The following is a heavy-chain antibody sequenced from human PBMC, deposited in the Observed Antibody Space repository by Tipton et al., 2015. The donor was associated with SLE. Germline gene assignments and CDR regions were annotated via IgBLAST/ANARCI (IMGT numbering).Heavy chain of an antibody. Sequence: TLSLTCTVSGGSISSYYWSWIRQPPGKGLEWIGYIYYSGSTNYNPSLKSRVTISVDTSKNQFSLKLSSVTAADTAVYYCARKVAGPSDAFDIWGQGTMVTVSS. J-gene: IGHJ3*02. V-gene: IGHV4-59*01. CDR1: GGSISSYY. CDR2: IYYSGST. CDR3: ARKVAGPSDAFDI. D-gene: IGHD6-19*01.